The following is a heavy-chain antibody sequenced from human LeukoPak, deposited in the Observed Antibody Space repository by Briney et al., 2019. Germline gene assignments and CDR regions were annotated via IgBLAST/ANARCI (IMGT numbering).Heavy chain of an antibody. J-gene: IGHJ6*02. CDR2: IYSGGGT. Sequence: GGSLRLSCAASGFTVSSNYMNWVRQAPGQGLEWVSVIYSGGGTYYADSVKGRFTISRDNSKNTLYLLMNSLRAEDTAVYYCARRTHERDYYYGMDVWGQGTTVTVSS. CDR3: ARRTHERDYYYGMDV. V-gene: IGHV3-53*01. CDR1: GFTVSSNY.